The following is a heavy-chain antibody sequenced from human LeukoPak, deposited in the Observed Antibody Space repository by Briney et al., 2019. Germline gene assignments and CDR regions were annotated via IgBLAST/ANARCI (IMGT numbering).Heavy chain of an antibody. Sequence: GGSLRLSCAASGFTFSSYEMNWVRQAPGKGLEWVSYISSSGSTIYYADSVKGRFTISRDNAKNSLYLQMNSLRAEDTAVYYCARGIGELSRFYWGQGTLVTVSS. CDR1: GFTFSSYE. CDR2: ISSSGSTI. D-gene: IGHD3-10*01. V-gene: IGHV3-48*03. J-gene: IGHJ4*02. CDR3: ARGIGELSRFY.